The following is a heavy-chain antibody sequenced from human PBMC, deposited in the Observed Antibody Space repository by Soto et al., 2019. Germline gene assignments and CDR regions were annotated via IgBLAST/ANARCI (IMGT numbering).Heavy chain of an antibody. CDR2: IYPGDSDT. V-gene: IGHV5-51*01. Sequence: GESLKISCKGSGYIFTSYWIGWVRQMPGKGLEWMGIIYPGDSDTRYSPSFQGQVTISADKSISTAYLQWSSLKASDTAMYYCARQYSSSWYYYYGMDVWGQGTTVTVSS. CDR3: ARQYSSSWYYYYGMDV. D-gene: IGHD6-13*01. CDR1: GYIFTSYW. J-gene: IGHJ6*02.